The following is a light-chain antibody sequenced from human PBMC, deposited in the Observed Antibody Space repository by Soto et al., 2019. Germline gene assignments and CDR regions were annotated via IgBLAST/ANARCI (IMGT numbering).Light chain of an antibody. CDR1: QSVGTY. V-gene: IGKV3-20*01. J-gene: IGKJ5*01. CDR2: SSS. CDR3: QQYGSSPIT. Sequence: EIVLTQSPGTLSLTPGERATLSCTASQSVGTYLAWYQHRRGQAPRLLIYSSSTRPTGIPDRFSGSGSGTYFTLTISRLEPEDFAVYYCQQYGSSPITFGQGTRLEIK.